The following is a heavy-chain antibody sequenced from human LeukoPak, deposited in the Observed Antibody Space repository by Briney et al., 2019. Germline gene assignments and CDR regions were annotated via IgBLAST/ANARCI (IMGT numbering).Heavy chain of an antibody. Sequence: SETLSRTCAVYGGSFSGYYWGWIRQPPGKGLEWIGSIYYSGSTYYNPSLKSRVTISVDTSKNQFSLKLSSVTAADTAVYYCARDYQGGYGDKTVDYWGQGTLVTVSS. J-gene: IGHJ4*02. CDR2: IYYSGST. CDR3: ARDYQGGYGDKTVDY. CDR1: GGSFSGYY. V-gene: IGHV4-34*01. D-gene: IGHD5-18*01.